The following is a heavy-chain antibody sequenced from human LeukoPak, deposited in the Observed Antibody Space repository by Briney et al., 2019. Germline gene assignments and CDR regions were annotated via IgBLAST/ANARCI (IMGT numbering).Heavy chain of an antibody. CDR1: GFTFSSYG. V-gene: IGHV3-21*01. J-gene: IGHJ4*02. Sequence: PGGSLRPYCAASGFTFSSYGMNWVRQAPGKGLEWVSSLNYSGTNMYYADSVKGRFTISRDNAKNSLFLQMNSLRPEDTAVYYCVTSGCSGATCYFYFDYWGQGTLVTVSS. D-gene: IGHD2-15*01. CDR2: LNYSGTNM. CDR3: VTSGCSGATCYFYFDY.